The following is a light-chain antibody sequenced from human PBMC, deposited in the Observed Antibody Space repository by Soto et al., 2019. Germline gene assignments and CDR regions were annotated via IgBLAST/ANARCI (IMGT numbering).Light chain of an antibody. Sequence: EIVMTQSPATLSVSPGERATLSCRASQSVSSNLAWYRQKPGQAPRLLIYGASTRATGIPARFSGSGSGTEFTLTISSLQSEDFAVYYCQQYNNWTFGQGTKVDIK. CDR2: GAS. J-gene: IGKJ1*01. CDR3: QQYNNWT. CDR1: QSVSSN. V-gene: IGKV3-15*01.